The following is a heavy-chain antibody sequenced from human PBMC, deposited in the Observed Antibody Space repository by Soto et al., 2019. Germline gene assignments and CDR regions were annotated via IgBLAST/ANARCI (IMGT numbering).Heavy chain of an antibody. D-gene: IGHD2-8*01. V-gene: IGHV3-9*01. CDR2: ISWNSGSI. CDR1: GFTFDDYA. J-gene: IGHJ5*02. CDR3: AKATKEDNWFDP. Sequence: GGSLRLSCAASGFTFDDYAMHWVRQAPGKGLEWVSGISWNSGSIGYADSVKGRFTISRDNAKNSLYLQMNSLRAEDTALYYCAKATKEDNWFDPWGQGTLVTVSS.